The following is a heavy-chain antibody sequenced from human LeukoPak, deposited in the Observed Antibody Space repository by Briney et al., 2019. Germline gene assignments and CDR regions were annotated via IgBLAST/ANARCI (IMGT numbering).Heavy chain of an antibody. D-gene: IGHD2-15*01. CDR1: GFTFSNYG. Sequence: GRSLRLSCAASGFTFSNYGMHWVRQAPGKGLEWVAVISYDESDKYYADSVKGRFTISRDNSKDTLYLQMDSLRPEDTAVYYCAKGVVAATNAAYYGMDVWGQGTTVTVSS. J-gene: IGHJ6*02. V-gene: IGHV3-30*18. CDR3: AKGVVAATNAAYYGMDV. CDR2: ISYDESDK.